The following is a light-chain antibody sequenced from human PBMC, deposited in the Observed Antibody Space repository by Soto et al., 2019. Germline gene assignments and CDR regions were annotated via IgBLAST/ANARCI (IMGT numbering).Light chain of an antibody. V-gene: IGKV3-15*01. CDR1: ESLNSN. CDR3: QQYKNWPPSMYT. Sequence: EVVLTQSPATLSVSPGERATLSCRASESLNSNLAWYQQKRGQAPRLLMYGASTRATGIPARFSGSGSGTEFTLTISCLQSEDFAVYYCQQYKNWPPSMYTFGQGTKLEIK. J-gene: IGKJ2*01. CDR2: GAS.